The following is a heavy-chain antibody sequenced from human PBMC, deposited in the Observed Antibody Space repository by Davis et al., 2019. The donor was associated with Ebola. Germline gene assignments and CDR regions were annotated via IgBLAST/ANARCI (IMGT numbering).Heavy chain of an antibody. CDR2: FDPEDDET. D-gene: IGHD6-13*01. CDR3: ATGLSSSWHFDT. CDR1: GYALTDLS. Sequence: ASVKVSCKVSGYALTDLSIHWVRQVPGKGLEWMGGFDPEDDETIYSQKFQGRVTLTEDTSGDTAYMELRSLRLEDTALYFCATGLSSSWHFDTWGQGSLVTVSS. V-gene: IGHV1-24*01. J-gene: IGHJ4*02.